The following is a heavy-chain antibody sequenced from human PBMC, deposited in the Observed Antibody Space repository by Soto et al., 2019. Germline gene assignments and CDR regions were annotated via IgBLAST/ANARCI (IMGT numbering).Heavy chain of an antibody. J-gene: IGHJ5*02. CDR1: GFTFSNYA. Sequence: EVQLLESGGGLVQPGGSLRLSCAASGFTFSNYAMSWVRQAPGKGLEWVASISRSGSSTYYADSVKGRLTFSRDNSKNILDLQMNSLRAEDTAVYHCAKAEGRSSSSGDNWFDPWGQGTQVTVSS. CDR3: AKAEGRSSSSGDNWFDP. V-gene: IGHV3-23*01. D-gene: IGHD6-6*01. CDR2: ISRSGSST.